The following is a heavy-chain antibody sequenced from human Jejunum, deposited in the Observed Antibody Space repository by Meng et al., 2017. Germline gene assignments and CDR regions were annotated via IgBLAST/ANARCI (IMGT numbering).Heavy chain of an antibody. J-gene: IGHJ4*02. CDR2: MFYSGNT. Sequence: GQRLAKPSQPLSLTCPVSGASISSGANYWTWSRRNPGKGLEWIGYMFYSGNTYHNPSLKSRLTISVDTSMNRFSLRLNSVTAADTAVYYCAKVKYSDSWNYFDYWGQGTLVTVSS. D-gene: IGHD6-13*01. CDR3: AKVKYSDSWNYFDY. V-gene: IGHV4-31*03. CDR1: GASISSGANY.